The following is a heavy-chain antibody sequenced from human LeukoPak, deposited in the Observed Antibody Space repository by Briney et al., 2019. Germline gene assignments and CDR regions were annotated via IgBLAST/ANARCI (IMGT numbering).Heavy chain of an antibody. J-gene: IGHJ4*02. V-gene: IGHV3-7*01. D-gene: IGHD2-2*01. Sequence: GGSLRLSCAASGFTFNSRWMSWVRQAPGKGLEWVANIKQDGSEIDYVDSVKGRFTISRDNAKNSLYLQMNSLRAEDTAVYYCAREERYAPNYFDYWGQGTLVTVSS. CDR3: AREERYAPNYFDY. CDR1: GFTFNSRW. CDR2: IKQDGSEI.